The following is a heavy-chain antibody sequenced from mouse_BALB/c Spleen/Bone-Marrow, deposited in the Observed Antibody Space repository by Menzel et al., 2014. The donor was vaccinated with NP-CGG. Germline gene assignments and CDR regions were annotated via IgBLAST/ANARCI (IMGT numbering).Heavy chain of an antibody. CDR2: ITNGGGAT. V-gene: IGHV5-12-2*01. J-gene: IGHJ4*01. D-gene: IGHD2-14*01. CDR1: GFTFNSNT. CDR3: ARPRYPFYAMDS. Sequence: EVQGVESGGGLVQPGGSLKLSCAASGFTFNSNTMSWVRQTPEKRLEWVAYITNGGGATYYLGTVKGRFTISRDSAKNTLYLQMSSLKSEDTAMYYCARPRYPFYAMDSWGQGTSVTVSS.